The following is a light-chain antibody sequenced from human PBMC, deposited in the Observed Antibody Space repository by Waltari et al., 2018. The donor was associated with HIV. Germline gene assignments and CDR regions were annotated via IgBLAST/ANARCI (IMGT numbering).Light chain of an antibody. Sequence: QSPLTHPPSVSGPPGQRATTTRTGPRSTYFAPTFNVHWYQHLPGTGPRLIISTNPNRPSGVPDRFSASKSGTSASMAIIGLQAEDEADYYCQSFDRLSAVPVFGGGTRLTV. J-gene: IGLJ2*01. CDR1: RSTYFAPTFN. CDR2: TNP. V-gene: IGLV1-40*01. CDR3: QSFDRLSAVPV.